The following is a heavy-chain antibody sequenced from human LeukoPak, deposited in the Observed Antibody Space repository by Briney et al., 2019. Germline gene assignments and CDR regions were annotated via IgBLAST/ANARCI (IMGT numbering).Heavy chain of an antibody. Sequence: SETLSLTWAVSGGSISSGGYSWGWLRQPPGKGLEWIGYIYHSGSTYSNPSLKSRDTISVDRSKHQFSLKLSSVTAAETAVYYCARRDSGYDFPGFYFDYWGQGTLVTVSS. D-gene: IGHD5-12*01. CDR3: ARRDSGYDFPGFYFDY. CDR1: GGSISSGGYS. CDR2: IYHSGST. J-gene: IGHJ4*02. V-gene: IGHV4-30-2*01.